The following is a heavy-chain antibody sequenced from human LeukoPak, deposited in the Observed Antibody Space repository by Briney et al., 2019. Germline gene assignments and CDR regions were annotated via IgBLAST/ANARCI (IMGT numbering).Heavy chain of an antibody. CDR1: GCSISSYY. CDR3: ARDQYYYDSSGYYFFDY. J-gene: IGHJ4*02. CDR2: IHTSGST. Sequence: PSETLSLTCTVSGCSISSYYWSWIRQPAGKGLEWIGRIHTSGSTNYNPSLKSRVTMSADTSKNQLSLKLSSVTAADTAVYYCARDQYYYDSSGYYFFDYWGQGTLVTVSS. D-gene: IGHD3-22*01. V-gene: IGHV4-4*07.